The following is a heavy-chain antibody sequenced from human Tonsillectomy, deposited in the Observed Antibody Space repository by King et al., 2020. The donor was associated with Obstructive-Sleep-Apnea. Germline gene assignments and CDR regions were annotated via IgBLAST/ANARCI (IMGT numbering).Heavy chain of an antibody. CDR2: MNANSCSA. V-gene: IGHV1-8*02. D-gene: IGHD2-2*01. CDR1: GYTFTSHD. J-gene: IGHJ4*02. CDR3: ARVLGYCSSTTWGGVDY. Sequence: QLVQSGAEVKRPGASVKFSCKASGYTFTSHDINWVRQATGQGREWMGWMNANSCSAGFAQKFQGRVTMTRYTSISTAYMELSSLRSEDSAIYYCARVLGYCSSTTWGGVDYWGQGTLVTVSS.